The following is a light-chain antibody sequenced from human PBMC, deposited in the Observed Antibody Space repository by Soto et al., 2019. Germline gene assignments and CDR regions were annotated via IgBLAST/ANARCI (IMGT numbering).Light chain of an antibody. CDR2: DVS. V-gene: IGLV2-11*01. CDR3: CSYAGGYTYV. Sequence: QSALTHPRSVSGSPGQSVTISCTGTSSDVGGYNYVSWYQQHPGKAPKLMIYDVSKRPSGVPVRFSGSKSSNTASLTISGLQAEDEADYYCCSYAGGYTYVFGPGTKLTVL. CDR1: SSDVGGYNY. J-gene: IGLJ1*01.